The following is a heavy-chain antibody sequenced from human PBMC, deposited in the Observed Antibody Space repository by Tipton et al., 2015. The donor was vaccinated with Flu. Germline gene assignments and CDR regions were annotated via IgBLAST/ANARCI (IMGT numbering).Heavy chain of an antibody. J-gene: IGHJ3*02. CDR1: DYSISSGYY. CDR3: ARTGGIYYASGFDI. D-gene: IGHD1-26*01. CDR2: IYHSGST. Sequence: TLSLTCTVSDYSISSGYYWVWIRQPPGKGLESIGNIYHSGSTYYNPSLKSRVTISVDTSKNQFSLKLSSVTAADTALYYCARTGGIYYASGFDIWGQGTMVTVSS. V-gene: IGHV4-38-2*02.